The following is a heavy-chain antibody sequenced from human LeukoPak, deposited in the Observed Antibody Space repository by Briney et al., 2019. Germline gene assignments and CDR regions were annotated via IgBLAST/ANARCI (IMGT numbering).Heavy chain of an antibody. D-gene: IGHD3-3*01. CDR3: ARELRDYDFWSGKDYYYGMDV. CDR2: ISAYNGNT. J-gene: IGHJ6*02. V-gene: IGHV1-18*01. CDR1: GDTFTSYG. Sequence: ASVKVSCKASGDTFTSYGISWVRQPPGQGLEWMGWISAYNGNTNYAQKLQGRVTMTTDTSTSTAYMELRSLRSDDTAVYYCARELRDYDFWSGKDYYYGMDVWGQGTTVTVSS.